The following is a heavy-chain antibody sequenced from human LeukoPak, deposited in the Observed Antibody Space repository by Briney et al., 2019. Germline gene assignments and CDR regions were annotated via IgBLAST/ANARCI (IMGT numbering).Heavy chain of an antibody. J-gene: IGHJ4*02. V-gene: IGHV1-69*04. CDR2: IIPILGIA. CDR1: GGTFSSYA. CDR3: ASPGSFDY. D-gene: IGHD3-10*01. Sequence: GASVKVSCKASGGTFSSYAITWVRQAPGQGLEWMGRIIPILGIANYAQKFQGRVTITADKSTSTAYMELSSLRSEDTAVYYCASPGSFDYWGQGTLVTVSS.